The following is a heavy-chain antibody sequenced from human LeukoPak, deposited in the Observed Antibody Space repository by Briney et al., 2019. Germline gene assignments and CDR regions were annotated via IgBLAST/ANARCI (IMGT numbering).Heavy chain of an antibody. V-gene: IGHV4-59*01. D-gene: IGHD3-10*01. CDR1: GGSISSYY. CDR2: IYYSGSI. J-gene: IGHJ6*02. Sequence: SETLSLTCTVSGGSISSYYWSWIRQPPGKGLEWIGYIYYSGSINYNPSLKSRVTISVDMSKNQFSLKLSSVTAADTAVYYCARATLLWFGELPYGMDVWGQGTTVTVSS. CDR3: ARATLLWFGELPYGMDV.